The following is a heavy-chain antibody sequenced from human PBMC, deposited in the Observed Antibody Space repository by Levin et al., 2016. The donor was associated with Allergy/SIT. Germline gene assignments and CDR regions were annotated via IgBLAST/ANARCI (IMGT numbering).Heavy chain of an antibody. CDR2: IYDSGST. D-gene: IGHD6-19*01. J-gene: IGHJ6*02. CDR1: GGSVSSADYY. Sequence: SETLSLTCSVSGGSVSSADYYWSWIRQPPGKGLEWIGYIYDSGSTNYNPSFMSRVIISEDTSNNQFSLKLTSVTAADTAVYYCARESSSGDYALDVWGQGTTVTVSS. CDR3: ARESSSGDYALDV. V-gene: IGHV4-61*08.